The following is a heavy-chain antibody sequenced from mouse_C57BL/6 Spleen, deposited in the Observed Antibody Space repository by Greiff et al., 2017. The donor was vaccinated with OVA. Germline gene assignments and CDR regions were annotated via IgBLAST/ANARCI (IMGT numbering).Heavy chain of an antibody. Sequence: DVKLVESGGGLVKPGGSLKLSCAASGFTFSSYAMSWVRQTPEKRLEWVATISDGGSYTYYPDNVKGRFTISRDNAKNNLYLQMSHLKYEDTAMYYCASLIYDGYPWFAYWGQGTLVTVSA. CDR2: ISDGGSYT. CDR1: GFTFSSYA. CDR3: ASLIYDGYPWFAY. V-gene: IGHV5-4*03. D-gene: IGHD2-3*01. J-gene: IGHJ3*01.